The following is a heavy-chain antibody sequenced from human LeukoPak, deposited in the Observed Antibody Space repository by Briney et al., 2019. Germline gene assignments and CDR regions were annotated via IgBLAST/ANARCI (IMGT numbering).Heavy chain of an antibody. CDR3: ARASYSSSWSIDY. J-gene: IGHJ4*02. V-gene: IGHV6-1*01. CDR2: TFCRSQCSN. Sequence: SQTLSLTCAISGDSVSSNSAAWNWIRQSPSRGLEWLGRTFCRSQCSNDYAVSVKSRIIINPDTSKNQLSLQLNSVTPEDTAVYYCARASYSSSWSIDYWGQGTRVTVSS. D-gene: IGHD6-13*01. CDR1: GDSVSSNSAA.